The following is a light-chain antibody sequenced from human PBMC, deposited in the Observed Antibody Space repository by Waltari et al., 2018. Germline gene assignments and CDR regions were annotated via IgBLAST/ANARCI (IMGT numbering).Light chain of an antibody. CDR1: QGIDNW. V-gene: IGKV1-12*01. J-gene: IGKJ1*01. Sequence: DIQMTQSPSSVSASVGDRVTITCRASQGIDNWLAWYQLKPEKAPKLLMYDASSLRSGVPSRFSGSGSGTDFTLTISNLQPEDFATYFCQQANDFPPTFGQGTEVEVK. CDR2: DAS. CDR3: QQANDFPPT.